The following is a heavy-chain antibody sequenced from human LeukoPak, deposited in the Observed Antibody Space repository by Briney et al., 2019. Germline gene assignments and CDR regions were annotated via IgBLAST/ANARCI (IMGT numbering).Heavy chain of an antibody. D-gene: IGHD6-13*01. CDR1: GYTLTELS. CDR3: ARVLAAAGRNWFDP. V-gene: IGHV1-24*01. CDR2: FDPEDGET. Sequence: ASVKVSCKVSGYTLTELSKHWVRQAPGKGLEWMGGFDPEDGETIYAQKFQGRVTMTTDTSTSTAYMELRSLRSDDTAVYYCARVLAAAGRNWFDPWGQGTLVTVSS. J-gene: IGHJ5*02.